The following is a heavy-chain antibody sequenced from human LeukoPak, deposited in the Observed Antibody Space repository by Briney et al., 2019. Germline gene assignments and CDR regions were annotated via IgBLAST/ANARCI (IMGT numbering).Heavy chain of an antibody. D-gene: IGHD5-24*01. J-gene: IGHJ4*02. V-gene: IGHV3-48*03. CDR2: ISSSGSTI. Sequence: PGGSLRLSCAASGFTFCSYEMNWVRQAPGKGLEWVSYISSSGSTIYYADSVKGRFTISRDNAKNSLYLQMNSLRAEDTAVYYCARGSGRWLQMGGFDYWGQGTLVTVSS. CDR3: ARGSGRWLQMGGFDY. CDR1: GFTFCSYE.